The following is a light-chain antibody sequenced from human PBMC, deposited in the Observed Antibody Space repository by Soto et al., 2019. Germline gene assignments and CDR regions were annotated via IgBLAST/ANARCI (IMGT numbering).Light chain of an antibody. Sequence: DIQMTQSPSSLSASVGDRVTITCRASQYISNHLAWYQQKPGKVPKLLIVAASTPQSGVPSRFSGSGSGTDFTLTISSVQPEDVATYYCQKCNSAPFTFGPGTRVNIK. CDR2: AAS. J-gene: IGKJ3*01. V-gene: IGKV1-27*01. CDR3: QKCNSAPFT. CDR1: QYISNH.